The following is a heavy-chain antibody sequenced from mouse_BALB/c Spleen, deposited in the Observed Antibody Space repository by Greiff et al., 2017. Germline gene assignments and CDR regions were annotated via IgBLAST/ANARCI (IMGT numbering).Heavy chain of an antibody. Sequence: QVQLQQSGAELVRPGTSVKVSCKASGYAFTNYLIEWVKQRPGQGLEWIGVINPGSGGTNYNEKFKGKATLTADKSSSTAYMPLSSLTSDDSAVYFCARGGLRYYAMDYWGQGTSVTVSS. CDR2: INPGSGGT. V-gene: IGHV1-54*01. CDR3: ARGGLRYYAMDY. J-gene: IGHJ4*01. CDR1: GYAFTNYL. D-gene: IGHD1-1*01.